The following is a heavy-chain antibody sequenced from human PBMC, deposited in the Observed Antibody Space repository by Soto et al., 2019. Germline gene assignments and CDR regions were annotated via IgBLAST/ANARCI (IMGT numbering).Heavy chain of an antibody. CDR1: RDTFNKYA. CDR2: IIPIFSSR. Sequence: QVQLVQSGAEVKKPGSSVKVSCKTSRDTFNKYAFNWVRQAPGQGLECMGWIIPIFSSRNYAEKFQGRVTMTADDSTSTAYMELRSLGFEDTAVYYCARGETYLGVWGQGTTVTVSS. V-gene: IGHV1-69*01. J-gene: IGHJ6*02. D-gene: IGHD3-16*01. CDR3: ARGETYLGV.